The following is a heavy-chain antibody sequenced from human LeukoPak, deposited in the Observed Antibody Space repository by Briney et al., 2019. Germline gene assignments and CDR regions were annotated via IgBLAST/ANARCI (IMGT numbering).Heavy chain of an antibody. D-gene: IGHD2-2*01. CDR1: GYTFTSYY. CDR3: ARNDISRYCSSTSCYPYYYYYMDV. J-gene: IGHJ6*03. Sequence: ASVKVSCKASGYTFTSYYMHWVRQAPGQGLEWMGIINPSGGSTSYAQKFQGRVTMTRDTSTSTVYMELSSLRSEDTAVYYCARNDISRYCSSTSCYPYYYYYMDVWGKGTTVTVSS. V-gene: IGHV1-46*01. CDR2: INPSGGST.